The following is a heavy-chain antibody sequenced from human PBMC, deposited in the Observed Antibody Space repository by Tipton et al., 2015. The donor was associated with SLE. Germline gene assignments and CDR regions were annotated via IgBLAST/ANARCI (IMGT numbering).Heavy chain of an antibody. D-gene: IGHD2-8*01. CDR2: ITNSGNT. Sequence: TLSLTCTVSGVSISGSSYYWDWIRPPPGKGPEWIGRITNSGNTYYTPSFQSRVTMSVDTSKNHFSLKLSSVTAADTAVYYCARHDTNYGRNWFDPWGQGTLVTVSS. V-gene: IGHV4-39*01. J-gene: IGHJ5*02. CDR3: ARHDTNYGRNWFDP. CDR1: GVSISGSSYY.